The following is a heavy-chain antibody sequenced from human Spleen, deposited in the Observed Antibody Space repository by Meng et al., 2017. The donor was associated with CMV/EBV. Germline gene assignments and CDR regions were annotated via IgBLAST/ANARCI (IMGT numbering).Heavy chain of an antibody. CDR3: GRGRYYDFWNGYPNWFDP. V-gene: IGHV3-48*03. D-gene: IGHD3-3*01. CDR1: GLIFSNYE. Sequence: GESLKISCAASGLIFSNYEMNWVRQAPGKGLEWISYISSSGNTKEYADSVKGRFTISRDNAKNSLYLQMNSLRAEDTAVYYCGRGRYYDFWNGYPNWFDPWGQGTLVTVSS. CDR2: ISSSGNTK. J-gene: IGHJ5*02.